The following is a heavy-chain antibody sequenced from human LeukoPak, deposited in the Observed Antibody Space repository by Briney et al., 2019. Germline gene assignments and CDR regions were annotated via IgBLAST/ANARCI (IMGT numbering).Heavy chain of an antibody. Sequence: GGSLRLSVEAPGFTFSSYWMSWVRQAPGKGRGWVANIKQDGSEKYYVDSVKGRFTISRDNAKNSLYLQMNSLRAEDTAVYYCARDVPGYSSSWSYYYYGMDVWGQGTTVTVSS. CDR3: ARDVPGYSSSWSYYYYGMDV. D-gene: IGHD6-13*01. V-gene: IGHV3-7*01. CDR2: IKQDGSEK. J-gene: IGHJ6*02. CDR1: GFTFSSYW.